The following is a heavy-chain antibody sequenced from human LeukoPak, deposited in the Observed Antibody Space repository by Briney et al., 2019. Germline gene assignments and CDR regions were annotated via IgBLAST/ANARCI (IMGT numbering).Heavy chain of an antibody. CDR1: GFTFSSYS. CDR3: ARDYSSGWPFDY. D-gene: IGHD6-19*01. CDR2: ISSSSYI. V-gene: IGHV3-21*01. Sequence: GGSLKLSCAASGFTFSSYSMNWVRQAPGKGLEWVSSISSSSYIYYADSVKGRFTISRDNAKNSLYLQMNSLRAEDTAVYYCARDYSSGWPFDYWGQGTLVTVSS. J-gene: IGHJ4*02.